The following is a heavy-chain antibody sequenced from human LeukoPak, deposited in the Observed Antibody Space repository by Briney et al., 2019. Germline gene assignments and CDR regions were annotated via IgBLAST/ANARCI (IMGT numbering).Heavy chain of an antibody. Sequence: KPSQTLSLTCTVSGGSISSGDYYWSWIRQPPGKGLEWIGYIYYSGSTYYNPSLKSRVTISVDTSKNQFSLKLSSVTAADTAVYYCARAQLPPVVVAATDWFDPWGQGTLVTVSS. V-gene: IGHV4-30-4*08. CDR3: ARAQLPPVVVAATDWFDP. CDR2: IYYSGST. D-gene: IGHD2-15*01. CDR1: GGSISSGDYY. J-gene: IGHJ5*02.